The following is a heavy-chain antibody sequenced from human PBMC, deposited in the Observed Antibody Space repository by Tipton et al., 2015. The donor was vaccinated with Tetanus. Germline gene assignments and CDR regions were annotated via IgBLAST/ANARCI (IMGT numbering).Heavy chain of an antibody. V-gene: IGHV3-30*03. CDR2: ISHDGSHK. CDR1: EFLFSSFG. J-gene: IGHJ4*02. Sequence: SLRLSCEGSEFLFSSFGMHWVRQAPGKGLEWVALISHDGSHKDYADSVKGRFTISRDNAKNSLYLQMDSLRAEDTAVYYCASGSALDYWGQGTLVTVSS. CDR3: ASGSALDY. D-gene: IGHD6-25*01.